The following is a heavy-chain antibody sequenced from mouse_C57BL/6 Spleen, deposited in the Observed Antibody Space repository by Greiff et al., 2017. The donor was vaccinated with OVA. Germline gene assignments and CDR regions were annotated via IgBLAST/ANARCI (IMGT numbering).Heavy chain of an antibody. CDR1: GFTFSDYY. V-gene: IGHV5-16*01. CDR2: INYDGSST. D-gene: IGHD1-1*01. CDR3: ARGGLLRSFDY. J-gene: IGHJ2*01. Sequence: DVHLVESEGGLVQPGSSMKLSCTASGFTFSDYYMAWVRQVPEKGLEWVANINYDGSSTYYLDSLKSRFIISRDNAKNILYLQMSSLKSEDTATYYCARGGLLRSFDYWGQGTTLTVSS.